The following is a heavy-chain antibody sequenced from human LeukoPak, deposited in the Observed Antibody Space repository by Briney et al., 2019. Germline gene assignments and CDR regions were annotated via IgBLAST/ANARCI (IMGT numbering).Heavy chain of an antibody. V-gene: IGHV4-59*01. J-gene: IGHJ5*02. CDR1: GGSISGYY. Sequence: SETLSLTCTVSGGSISGYYWTWIRQPPGKGLEWIGYIYYSGSTNYNPSLKSRVTISVDTSKNQFSLKLSSVTAADTAVYYCARGYDYNDPWGQGTLVTVSS. CDR3: ARGYDYNDP. CDR2: IYYSGST. D-gene: IGHD4-11*01.